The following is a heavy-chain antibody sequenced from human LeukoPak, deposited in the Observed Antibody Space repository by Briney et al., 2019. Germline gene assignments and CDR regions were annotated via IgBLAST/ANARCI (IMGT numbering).Heavy chain of an antibody. CDR2: INPNTGAT. Sequence: ASVKVSCKASGYTFTGYYMFWVRQAPGQGLEWMGWINPNTGATKYAQNFQGRATLTRDTSIRTTFMELSGLRSDDTAFYYCARDERFCNGDNHYPDLGYWGQGTLVTVSS. V-gene: IGHV1-2*02. D-gene: IGHD2-15*01. CDR1: GYTFTGYY. J-gene: IGHJ4*02. CDR3: ARDERFCNGDNHYPDLGY.